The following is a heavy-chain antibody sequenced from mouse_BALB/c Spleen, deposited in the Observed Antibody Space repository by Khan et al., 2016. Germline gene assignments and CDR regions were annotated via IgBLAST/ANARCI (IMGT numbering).Heavy chain of an antibody. CDR3: ARDDYDAMDY. CDR1: GYSITSGYY. Sequence: EVQLQESGPGLVKPSQSLSLTCSVTGYSITSGYYWNWIRQFPGNKLEWMGYISYDGSNNYNPSLKNRISITRDTSTNQFFLKLNSVTTEDTATYYCARDDYDAMDYWGQGTSVTVSS. J-gene: IGHJ4*01. CDR2: ISYDGSN. V-gene: IGHV3-6*02.